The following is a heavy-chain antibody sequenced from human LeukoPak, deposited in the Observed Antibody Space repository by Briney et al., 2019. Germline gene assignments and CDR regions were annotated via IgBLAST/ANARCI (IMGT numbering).Heavy chain of an antibody. CDR1: GGSISSYY. CDR3: ARHLKKAFGVVIPRPNWFDP. CDR2: IYTSGST. Sequence: PSETLSLTCTVSGGSISSYYWSWIRQPAGKGLEWIGRIYTSGSTNYNPSLKSRVTISVDTSKNQFSLKLSSVTAADTAVYYCARHLKKAFGVVIPRPNWFDPWGQGTLVTVSS. D-gene: IGHD3-3*01. V-gene: IGHV4-4*07. J-gene: IGHJ5*02.